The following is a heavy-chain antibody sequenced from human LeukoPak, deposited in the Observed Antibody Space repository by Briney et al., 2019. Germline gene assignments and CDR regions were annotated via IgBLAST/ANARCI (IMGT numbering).Heavy chain of an antibody. D-gene: IGHD5-12*01. J-gene: IGHJ4*02. CDR1: GFTFNSYA. CDR3: ARDQLAYSGYDTLFDY. V-gene: IGHV3-30*04. CDR2: ISYDGSNK. Sequence: GRSLRLSCAASGFTFNSYAIHWVRQAPGKGLGWVAVISYDGSNKYYADSVKGRFTISRDNSKNTLYLQLNSPRPEDTAVYYCARDQLAYSGYDTLFDYWGQGTLVTVSS.